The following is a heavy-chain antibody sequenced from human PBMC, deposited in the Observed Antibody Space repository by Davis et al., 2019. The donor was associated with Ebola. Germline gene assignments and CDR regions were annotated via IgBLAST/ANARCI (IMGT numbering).Heavy chain of an antibody. V-gene: IGHV3-48*02. J-gene: IGHJ4*02. CDR3: ARDYIFAFDF. D-gene: IGHD4-11*01. Sequence: PGGSLRLSCAASGFLFSDYNMNWVRQAPGKGLEWITYITKGSDAIHYADSVKGRFTVSRDNAKNSLFLQMNSLTDEDSAVYYCARDYIFAFDFWGQGTQVTVSS. CDR1: GFLFSDYN. CDR2: ITKGSDAI.